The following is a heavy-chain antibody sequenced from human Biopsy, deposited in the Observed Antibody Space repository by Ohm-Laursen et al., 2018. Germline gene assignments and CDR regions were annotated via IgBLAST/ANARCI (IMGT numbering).Heavy chain of an antibody. D-gene: IGHD3-10*01. CDR1: GYTFTSYE. V-gene: IGHV1-8*01. Sequence: ASVKVSCKASGYTFTSYEINWVRQATGQGLEWMGWMNPNSGNTGYAQKFQGRVTMARNTSISTAYMEVSSLRSEDTAVYDCARGRNPVWFGEDLDYWGQGTPVTVSS. J-gene: IGHJ4*02. CDR2: MNPNSGNT. CDR3: ARGRNPVWFGEDLDY.